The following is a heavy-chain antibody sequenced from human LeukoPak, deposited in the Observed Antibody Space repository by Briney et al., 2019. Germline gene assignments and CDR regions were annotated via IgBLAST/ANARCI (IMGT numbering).Heavy chain of an antibody. V-gene: IGHV3-30*03. CDR2: ISHDGGNK. Sequence: GGSLRLSCVASGFAFSQFPVHWVRQAPGKRLEWVAFISHDGGNKKYGDSVKGRFTISRDNSKNTVYLQMNSLRPEDTALYYRARDKSYFGSGNYHYFDSWGQGALVIVSS. CDR3: ARDKSYFGSGNYHYFDS. CDR1: GFAFSQFP. J-gene: IGHJ4*02. D-gene: IGHD3-10*01.